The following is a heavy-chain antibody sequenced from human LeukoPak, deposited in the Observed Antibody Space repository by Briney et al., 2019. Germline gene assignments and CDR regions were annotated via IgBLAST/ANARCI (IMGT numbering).Heavy chain of an antibody. CDR1: GGTFSSYA. V-gene: IGHV1-69*04. J-gene: IGHJ2*01. CDR2: IIPILGIA. Sequence: SVKVSCKASGGTFSSYAISWVRQAPGQGLEWMGRIIPILGIANYAQKFQGRVTITADKSTSTAYMELSSLRSEDTAVYYCAIFSRDTGSLLYWYFDLWGRGTLVTVSS. D-gene: IGHD2-8*02. CDR3: AIFSRDTGSLLYWYFDL.